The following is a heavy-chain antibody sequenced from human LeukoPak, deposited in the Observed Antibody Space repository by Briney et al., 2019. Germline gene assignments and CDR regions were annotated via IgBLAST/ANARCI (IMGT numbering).Heavy chain of an antibody. V-gene: IGHV3-48*03. J-gene: IGHJ4*02. CDR1: GFPFSVYE. CDR3: ALLAVASDFDY. D-gene: IGHD6-19*01. Sequence: GGSLRLSCSVSGFPFSVYEMNWVRQAPGKGLEWVSNIGSSGAIRHYADSVKGRFSISRDNAENSLFLQMNSLRVEDTGIYYCALLAVASDFDYWGQGALVTVSS. CDR2: IGSSGAIR.